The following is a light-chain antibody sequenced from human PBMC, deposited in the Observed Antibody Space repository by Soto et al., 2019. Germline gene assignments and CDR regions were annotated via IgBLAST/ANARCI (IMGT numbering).Light chain of an antibody. CDR2: GNS. Sequence: QSVLTQPPSVSGAPGQRVTISCTGSSSNIGAGYDVHWYQQLPGTAPKLLIYGNSNRPSGVPDRFSGSKSGTSASLAIIGLQAEDEADYYCQSYDSSLSGVLGGGTKLTVL. CDR3: QSYDSSLSGV. CDR1: SSNIGAGYD. V-gene: IGLV1-40*01. J-gene: IGLJ2*01.